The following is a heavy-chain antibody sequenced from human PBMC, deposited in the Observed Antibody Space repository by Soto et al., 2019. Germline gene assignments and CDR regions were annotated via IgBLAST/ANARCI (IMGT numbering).Heavy chain of an antibody. CDR1: GFTVNTNY. CDR2: MYRGGDI. V-gene: IGHV3-53*01. CDR3: VSRIPCWVFDY. Sequence: PGGSLTLSCLVSGFTVNTNYWYWVRQPPGRGLEWVSAMYRGGDIHYDDSVKGRFTISRDTSENTLYLQMGTLRAEDTAVYFCVSRIPCWVFDYWGQGTLVTVSP. J-gene: IGHJ4*01. D-gene: IGHD3-16*01.